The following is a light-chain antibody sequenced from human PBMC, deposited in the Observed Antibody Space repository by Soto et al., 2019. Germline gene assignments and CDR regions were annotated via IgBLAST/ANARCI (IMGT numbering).Light chain of an antibody. CDR2: DDN. Sequence: QSVLTQPPSVSAAPGQKVTISCSGSSSNIGSNYVSWYQHLPGTAPKLLVFDDNKRPSRIPDRFAASKSGTSDTLGIAGLQTGDEADYYCATWDNMLSAVLFGGGTKLTVL. J-gene: IGLJ2*01. CDR3: ATWDNMLSAVL. V-gene: IGLV1-51*01. CDR1: SSNIGSNY.